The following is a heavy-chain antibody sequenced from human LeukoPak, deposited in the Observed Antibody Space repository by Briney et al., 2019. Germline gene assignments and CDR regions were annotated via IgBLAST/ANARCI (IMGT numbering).Heavy chain of an antibody. CDR1: GFIFGNDW. J-gene: IGHJ4*02. V-gene: IGHV3-74*01. CDR2: LYSEGGRT. Sequence: PGGSLRLSCVGSGFIFGNDWMHWVRQAPGKGLVWVSRLYSEGGRTYYADSVKGRFTISRDNAKNTLYLQMNSLTVEDTAVYYCSRGLGQPVDSWGQGTLVTVSS. CDR3: SRGLGQPVDS. D-gene: IGHD6-6*01.